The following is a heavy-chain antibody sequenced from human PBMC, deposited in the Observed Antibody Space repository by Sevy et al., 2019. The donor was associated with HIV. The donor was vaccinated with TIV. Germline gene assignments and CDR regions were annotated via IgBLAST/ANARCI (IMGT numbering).Heavy chain of an antibody. V-gene: IGHV3-30-3*01. CDR2: ISYDGSNK. Sequence: GGSLRLSCAASGFTFSSYAMHWVRQAPGKGLEWVAVISYDGSNKYYADSVKGRFTISRDNSKNTLYLQMNSLRAEDTAVYYCARDSDLVTNKGGYDYWGQGTLLTVSS. J-gene: IGHJ4*02. D-gene: IGHD3-9*01. CDR1: GFTFSSYA. CDR3: ARDSDLVTNKGGYDY.